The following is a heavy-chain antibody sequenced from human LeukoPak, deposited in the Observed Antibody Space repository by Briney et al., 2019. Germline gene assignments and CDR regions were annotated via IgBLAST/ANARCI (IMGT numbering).Heavy chain of an antibody. J-gene: IGHJ4*02. CDR3: ARDLNSSGYYY. Sequence: GGSLRLSCAASGFTFSSYAMHWVRQAPGKGLEWVAVISYDGSNKYYADSVKGRFTISRDNSKNTLYLQMNSLRAEDTAVYYCARDLNSSGYYYWGQGTLVTVSS. CDR2: ISYDGSNK. D-gene: IGHD3-22*01. CDR1: GFTFSSYA. V-gene: IGHV3-30*14.